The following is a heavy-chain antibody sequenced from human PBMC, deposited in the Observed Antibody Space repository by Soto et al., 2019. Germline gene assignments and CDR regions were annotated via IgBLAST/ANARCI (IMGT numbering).Heavy chain of an antibody. CDR2: IITAFGPA. D-gene: IGHD6-13*01. CDR1: GGTLNNYA. V-gene: IGHV1-69*01. CDR3: AAGGSWVRVGT. Sequence: QVQLVQSGAEVKKPGSSVKVSCTASGGTLNNYAISWLRQAPGQGLEWMGGIITAFGPAIYAQKFQGRDYIAAAESTQTAHMDLISMRSADTAFYDCAAGGSWVRVGTWGQGALFTVSS. J-gene: IGHJ5*02.